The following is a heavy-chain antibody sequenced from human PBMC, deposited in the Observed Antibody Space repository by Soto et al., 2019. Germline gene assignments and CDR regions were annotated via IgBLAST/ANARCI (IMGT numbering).Heavy chain of an antibody. V-gene: IGHV3-30*03. D-gene: IGHD3-22*01. Sequence: QVQLVESGGGVVQPGRSLRLSCAASGFTFSSYGMHWVRQAPGKGLEWVAVMSYDGSNKYYADSVKGRFTISRDNSKNTLYLQMNSLRAEDTAVYYIASDSSRYYSRFEYFQHCGQGTLVTVSS. CDR2: MSYDGSNK. CDR3: ASDSSRYYSRFEYFQH. CDR1: GFTFSSYG. J-gene: IGHJ1*01.